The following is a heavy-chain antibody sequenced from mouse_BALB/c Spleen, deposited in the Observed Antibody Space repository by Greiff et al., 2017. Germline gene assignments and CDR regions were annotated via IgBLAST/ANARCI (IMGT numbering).Heavy chain of an antibody. J-gene: IGHJ4*01. CDR2: ISDGGSYT. Sequence: EVQVVESGGGLVKPGGSLKLSCAASGFTFSDYYMYWVRQTPEKRLEWVATISDGGSYTYYPDSVKGRFTISRDNAKNNLYLQMSSLKSEDTAMYYCARDKEYGKDAMDYWGQGTSVTVAS. CDR3: ARDKEYGKDAMDY. V-gene: IGHV5-4*02. D-gene: IGHD2-10*02. CDR1: GFTFSDYY.